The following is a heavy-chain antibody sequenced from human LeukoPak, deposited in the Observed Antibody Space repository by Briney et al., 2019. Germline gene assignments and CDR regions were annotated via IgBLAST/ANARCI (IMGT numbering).Heavy chain of an antibody. V-gene: IGHV4-34*01. J-gene: IGHJ4*02. CDR3: ARGLTYYYDSSGYYFLDY. Sequence: SETLSLTCAVYGGSFSGYYWSWIRQLPGKGLEWIGEINHSGSTNYNPSLKSRVTISVDTSKNQFSLKLSSVTAADTAVYYCARGLTYYYDSSGYYFLDYWGQGTLVTVSS. CDR2: INHSGST. CDR1: GGSFSGYY. D-gene: IGHD3-22*01.